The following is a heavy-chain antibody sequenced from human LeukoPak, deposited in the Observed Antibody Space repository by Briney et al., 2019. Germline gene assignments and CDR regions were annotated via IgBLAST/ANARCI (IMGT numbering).Heavy chain of an antibody. Sequence: SETLSLTCTVSGGSISSYYWNWIRQPPGKGLEWIGYIYYSGSTSYNPSLRSRVTISIDTSRNQFSLKLSSVTAADTAVYYCATGGSWFDPWGQGNLVTVSS. CDR3: ATGGSWFDP. CDR1: GGSISSYY. CDR2: IYYSGST. J-gene: IGHJ5*02. V-gene: IGHV4-59*01. D-gene: IGHD1-26*01.